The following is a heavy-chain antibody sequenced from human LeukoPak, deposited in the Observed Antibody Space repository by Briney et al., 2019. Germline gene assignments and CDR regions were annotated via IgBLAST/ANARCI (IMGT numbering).Heavy chain of an antibody. D-gene: IGHD3-3*01. CDR1: GFTFSRFV. J-gene: IGHJ6*03. V-gene: IGHV4-34*01. Sequence: GSLRLSPAVFGFTFSRFVMRWGREAPGEELEWIWEINHRGSTNYNPSRNTRVTIYVATSKSQVSLKLSSVTAADTAVYYCARGPSITIFGVVIASYYYMDVWGKGTTVTVSS. CDR2: INHRGST. CDR3: ARGPSITIFGVVIASYYYMDV.